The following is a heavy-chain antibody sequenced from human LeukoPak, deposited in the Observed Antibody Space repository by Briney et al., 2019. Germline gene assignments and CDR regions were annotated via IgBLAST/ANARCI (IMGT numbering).Heavy chain of an antibody. CDR1: GFSFSSFG. Sequence: GGSLRLSCVASGFSFSSFGLHWVRQAPGKGLEWVAVISYDGSNKFYADSVKGRFTISRDNSKNTLYLQMNSLRAEDTAVYYCAKAGYSSGWRNFDSWGQGTLVTVSS. V-gene: IGHV3-30*18. D-gene: IGHD6-19*01. CDR2: ISYDGSNK. CDR3: AKAGYSSGWRNFDS. J-gene: IGHJ4*02.